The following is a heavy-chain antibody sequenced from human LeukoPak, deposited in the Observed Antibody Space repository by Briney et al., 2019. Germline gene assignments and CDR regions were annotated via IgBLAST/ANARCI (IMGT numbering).Heavy chain of an antibody. J-gene: IGHJ4*02. V-gene: IGHV3-23*01. CDR2: ISNNGVNR. D-gene: IGHD6-19*01. Sequence: GGSLRLSCAAPGFTFSSYALNWVRQAPRKGLEWVSGISNNGVNRNYADSVKGRFTISGDNSKNTLYLQMNSLRAEDTAVYYCAKGEFGRGWPNWGQGTLVTVSS. CDR3: AKGEFGRGWPN. CDR1: GFTFSSYA.